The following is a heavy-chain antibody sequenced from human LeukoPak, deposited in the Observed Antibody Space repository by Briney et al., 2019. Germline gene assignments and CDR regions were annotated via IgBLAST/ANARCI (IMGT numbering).Heavy chain of an antibody. D-gene: IGHD3-22*01. V-gene: IGHV4-39*01. CDR1: GDSISSSSYY. Sequence: ASETLSLTCTVSGDSISSSSYYWGWIRQPPGKGLEWIGSIYYSGSTYYNPSLKSRVTISVDTSKNQFSLKLSSVTAADTAVYYCARLGHYYDSSGYPDYWGQGTLVTVSS. J-gene: IGHJ4*02. CDR3: ARLGHYYDSSGYPDY. CDR2: IYYSGST.